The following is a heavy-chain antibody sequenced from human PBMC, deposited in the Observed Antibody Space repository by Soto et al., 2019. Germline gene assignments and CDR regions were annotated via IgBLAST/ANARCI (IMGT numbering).Heavy chain of an antibody. Sequence: SETLSLTCTVSGGSISSYYWSWIRQPPGKGLEWIGHIYAGGTTYNNPSLQSRITISVDTSKTQFSLKLNSVSAADTAVYYCARGPSGDKVDYWGQGILVTVSS. CDR2: IYAGGTT. V-gene: IGHV4-4*09. CDR1: GGSISSYY. J-gene: IGHJ4*02. D-gene: IGHD7-27*01. CDR3: ARGPSGDKVDY.